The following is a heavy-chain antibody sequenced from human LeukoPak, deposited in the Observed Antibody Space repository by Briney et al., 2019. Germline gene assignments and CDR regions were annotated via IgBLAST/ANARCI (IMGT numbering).Heavy chain of an antibody. V-gene: IGHV3-23*01. CDR1: GFTISSYA. Sequence: PGGSLRLSCAASGFTISSYAMSWVRQAPGKGLEWVSSISSSSGTTYYADSVKGRFTISRDNSKNTLYLQLNSLRAEDTAVYYCAKVWWTMILPRGYFDSWGQGTLVTVSS. CDR2: ISSSSGTT. CDR3: AKVWWTMILPRGYFDS. J-gene: IGHJ4*02. D-gene: IGHD3-22*01.